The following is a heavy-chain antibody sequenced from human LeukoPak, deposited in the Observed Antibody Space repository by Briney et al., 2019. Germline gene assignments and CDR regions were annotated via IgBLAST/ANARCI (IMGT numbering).Heavy chain of an antibody. CDR2: IYHSGST. CDR3: ARVIQGYYGSGSYYNSTPYYYYYYGTDV. J-gene: IGHJ6*04. D-gene: IGHD3-10*01. CDR1: GGSISSGGYS. V-gene: IGHV4-30-2*01. Sequence: SQTLSLTCAVSGGSISSGGYSWSWIRQPPGKGLEWIGYIYHSGSTYYNPSLKSRVTISVDRSKNQFSLKLSSVTAADTAVYYCARVIQGYYGSGSYYNSTPYYYYYYGTDVWGKGTTVTVSS.